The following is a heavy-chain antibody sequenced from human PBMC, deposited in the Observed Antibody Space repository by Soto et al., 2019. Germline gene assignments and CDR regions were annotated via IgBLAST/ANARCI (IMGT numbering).Heavy chain of an antibody. CDR2: ISAYNGNT. D-gene: IGHD3-22*01. J-gene: IGHJ4*02. CDR3: ARDLYYYDSSGYYWDY. CDR1: GYTFTSYG. V-gene: IGHV1-18*01. Sequence: ASVKVSCKASGYTFTSYGISWVRQAPGQGLEWMGWISAYNGNTNYAQKLQGRVTMTTDTSTSTAYMELRSLRSDDTAVYYCARDLYYYDSSGYYWDYWGQGTLVTVSS.